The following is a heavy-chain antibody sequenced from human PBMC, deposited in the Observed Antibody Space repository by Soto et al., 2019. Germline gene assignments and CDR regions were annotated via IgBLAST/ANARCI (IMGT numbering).Heavy chain of an antibody. Sequence: EVQLVESGGGLKQPGGSLRLSCAASGFTFRRYSMNWVRQAPGKGLEWVSYISSSNRSINYADSVQGRFIISKDNAKNSLYMQMHSLRDEDTAVYYCAREGWPLLQTGMDVWGQGTTVTVSS. V-gene: IGHV3-48*02. J-gene: IGHJ6*02. D-gene: IGHD2-15*01. CDR1: GFTFRRYS. CDR2: ISSSNRSI. CDR3: AREGWPLLQTGMDV.